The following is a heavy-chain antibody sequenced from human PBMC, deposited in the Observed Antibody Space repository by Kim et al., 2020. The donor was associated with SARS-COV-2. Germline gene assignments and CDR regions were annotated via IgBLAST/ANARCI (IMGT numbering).Heavy chain of an antibody. J-gene: IGHJ4*02. CDR1: GGSISSYY. CDR3: ARRGGGGSYWFDY. V-gene: IGHV4-59*08. D-gene: IGHD1-26*01. CDR2: IYYSGST. Sequence: SETLSLTCTVSGGSISSYYWSWIRQPPGKGLEWIGYIYYSGSTNYNPSLKSRVTISVDTSKNQFSLKLSSVTAADTAVYYCARRGGGGSYWFDYWGQGTLVTVSS.